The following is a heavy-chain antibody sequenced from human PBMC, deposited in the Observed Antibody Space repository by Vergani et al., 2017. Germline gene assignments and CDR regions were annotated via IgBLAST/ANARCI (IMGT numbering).Heavy chain of an antibody. D-gene: IGHD3-10*01. J-gene: IGHJ4*02. CDR1: GGSISSSSYY. CDR3: ARTMVRGVIHCN. Sequence: QLQLQESGPGLVKPSETLSLTCTVSGGSISSSSYYWGWIRQPPGKGLEWIGSIYYSGSTYYNPSLKSRVTISVDTSKNQFSLKLSSVTAADTAVYYCARTMVRGVIHCNWGQGTLVTVSS. CDR2: IYYSGST. V-gene: IGHV4-39*01.